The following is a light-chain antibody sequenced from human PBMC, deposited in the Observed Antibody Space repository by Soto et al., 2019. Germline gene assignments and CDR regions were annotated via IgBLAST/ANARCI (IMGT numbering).Light chain of an antibody. V-gene: IGKV4-1*01. CDR1: QSVFYSPNNKNY. J-gene: IGKJ3*01. CDR3: QQYYSNPPLFT. Sequence: DIVMTQSPDSLAVSLGERATINCKSSQSVFYSPNNKNYLAWYQQKPGQPPKLLLSWASTRESGVPDRFSGSGSGTDFALTISSLQAEDVAVYYCQQYYSNPPLFTFGPGTKVDIE. CDR2: WAS.